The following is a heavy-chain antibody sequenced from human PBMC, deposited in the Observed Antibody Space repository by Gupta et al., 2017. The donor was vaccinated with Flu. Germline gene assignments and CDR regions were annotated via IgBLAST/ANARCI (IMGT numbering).Heavy chain of an antibody. J-gene: IGHJ3*02. CDR1: GFTFSSYA. CDR2: ISGSGGST. CDR3: AKAGGIIYSGSYSDAFDI. Sequence: EVQLLESGGGLVQPGGSLRLSCAASGFTFSSYAMSWVRQAPGKGLEWVSAISGSGGSTYYADSVKGRFTISRDNSKNTLYLQMNSLRAEDTAVYYCAKAGGIIYSGSYSDAFDIWGQGTMVTVSS. V-gene: IGHV3-23*01. D-gene: IGHD1-26*01.